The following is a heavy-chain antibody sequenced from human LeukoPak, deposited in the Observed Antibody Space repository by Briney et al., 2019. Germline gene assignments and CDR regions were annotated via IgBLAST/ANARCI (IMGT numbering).Heavy chain of an antibody. V-gene: IGHV3-30*04. CDR2: ISYDGSNK. CDR1: GFTFSSYA. J-gene: IGHJ5*02. Sequence: GGSLRLTCAASGFTFSSYAMHWVRQAPGKGLEWVAVISYDGSNKYYADSVKGRFTISRDNSKNTLYLQMNSLRAEDTAVYYCARMDCSGGSCYRGLGWFDPWGQGTLVTVSS. D-gene: IGHD2-15*01. CDR3: ARMDCSGGSCYRGLGWFDP.